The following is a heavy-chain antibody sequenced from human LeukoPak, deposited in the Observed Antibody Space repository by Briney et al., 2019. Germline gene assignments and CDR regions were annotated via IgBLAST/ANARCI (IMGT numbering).Heavy chain of an antibody. D-gene: IGHD2-2*01. CDR2: INHSGST. V-gene: IGHV4-34*01. Sequence: SETLSLTCSVYGGSFSGYYWSWIRQPPGKRLEWIGEINHSGSTNYNSSLKSPVTISLDTSKKQFSLKLSSVTAADTAVYYCASTERCSTTCPLDYWGQGTLVTVSS. CDR1: GGSFSGYY. CDR3: ASTERCSTTCPLDY. J-gene: IGHJ4*02.